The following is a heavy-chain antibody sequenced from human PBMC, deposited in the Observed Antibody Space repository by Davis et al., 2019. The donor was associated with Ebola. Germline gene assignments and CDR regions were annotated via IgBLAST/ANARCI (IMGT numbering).Heavy chain of an antibody. Sequence: SVKVSCKTSGDTFGEYGYNWVRQAPGQRLEWMGRILPILGATNYAQNFQGRVTITADKSTYTVYMELSSLRSEDTDVYYCARGILAEGLDSWGQGTLLTVSS. CDR2: ILPILGAT. CDR3: ARGILAEGLDS. J-gene: IGHJ4*02. CDR1: GDTFGEYG. D-gene: IGHD5-18*01. V-gene: IGHV1-69*04.